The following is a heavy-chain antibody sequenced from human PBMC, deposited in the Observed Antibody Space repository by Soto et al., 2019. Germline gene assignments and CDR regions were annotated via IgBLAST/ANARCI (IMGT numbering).Heavy chain of an antibody. CDR1: GGSISSYY. CDR2: IYYSGST. Sequence: QVQLQESGPGLVKPSETLSLTCTVSGGSISSYYWSWIRQPPGKGLEWIGYIYYSGSTNYNPSLNGRVTISVDTSKNQFSLKLSSVTAADTAVYYCARQYWYSSGLAAFDIWGQGTMVTVSS. V-gene: IGHV4-59*08. J-gene: IGHJ3*02. D-gene: IGHD6-25*01. CDR3: ARQYWYSSGLAAFDI.